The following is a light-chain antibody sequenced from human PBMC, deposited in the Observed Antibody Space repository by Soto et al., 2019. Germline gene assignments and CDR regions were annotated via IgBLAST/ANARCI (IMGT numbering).Light chain of an antibody. CDR2: EVT. Sequence: QSALTQPASVSGSPGQSINISCTGTRSDIGAYNHVSWYQQYPGKAPTLMIYEVTNRPSGVSSRFSGSKSGNTASLTISGLQAEDEGDYYCSSYTTSDTWVFGGGTKVTVL. J-gene: IGLJ3*02. CDR3: SSYTTSDTWV. CDR1: RSDIGAYNH. V-gene: IGLV2-14*01.